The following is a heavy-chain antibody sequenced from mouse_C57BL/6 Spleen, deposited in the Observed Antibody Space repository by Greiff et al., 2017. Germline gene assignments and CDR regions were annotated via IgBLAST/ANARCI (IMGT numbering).Heavy chain of an antibody. CDR2: ISSGGSYT. Sequence: EVKLVESGGDLVKPGGSLKLSCAASGFTFSSYGMSWVRQTPDKRLEWVATISSGGSYTYYPDSVKGRFTISRDNAKNTLYLQMSSLKSEDTAMYYCAREEYDDWYFDVWGTGTTVTVSS. CDR1: GFTFSSYG. J-gene: IGHJ1*03. V-gene: IGHV5-6*01. D-gene: IGHD2-14*01. CDR3: AREEYDDWYFDV.